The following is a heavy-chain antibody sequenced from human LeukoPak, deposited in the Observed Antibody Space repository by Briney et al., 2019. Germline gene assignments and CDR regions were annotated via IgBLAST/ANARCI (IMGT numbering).Heavy chain of an antibody. V-gene: IGHV3-11*04. CDR2: ISSSGSTI. Sequence: PGGSLRLSCAASGFTFSDYYMSWIRQAPGKGLEWVSYISSSGSTIYYADSVKGRFTISRDNAKNSLYLQMNSLRAEDTAVYYCARIYPRPAYCGGDCYSDYWGQGTLVTVSS. D-gene: IGHD2-21*01. CDR3: ARIYPRPAYCGGDCYSDY. J-gene: IGHJ4*02. CDR1: GFTFSDYY.